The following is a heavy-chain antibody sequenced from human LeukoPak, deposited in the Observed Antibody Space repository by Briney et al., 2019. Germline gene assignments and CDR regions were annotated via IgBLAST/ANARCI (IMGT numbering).Heavy chain of an antibody. V-gene: IGHV3-30*04. J-gene: IGHJ4*02. CDR1: GFTFSSYA. CDR3: ARDLGYSSGPNY. D-gene: IGHD6-19*01. Sequence: GSLRLSCAASGFTFSSYAMHWVRPAPGKGLEWVAVISYDGSNKYYADSVKGRFTISRDNSKNTLYLQMNSLRAEDTAVYYCARDLGYSSGPNYWGQGTRVTVSS. CDR2: ISYDGSNK.